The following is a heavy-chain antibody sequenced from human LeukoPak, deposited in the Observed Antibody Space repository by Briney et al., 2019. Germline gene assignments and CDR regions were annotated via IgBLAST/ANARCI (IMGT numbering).Heavy chain of an antibody. J-gene: IGHJ5*02. CDR2: ISSYNGNT. CDR3: ARVFLSVVAPKRWFDP. CDR1: GYTFTSYG. V-gene: IGHV1-18*01. D-gene: IGHD4-23*01. Sequence: ASVKVSCKASGYTFTSYGISWVRQAPGQGLEWMGWISSYNGNTDYAQKFQGRVTMTTDTPTSTAYMELRSLRSDDTAVYYCARVFLSVVAPKRWFDPWGQGTLVTVSS.